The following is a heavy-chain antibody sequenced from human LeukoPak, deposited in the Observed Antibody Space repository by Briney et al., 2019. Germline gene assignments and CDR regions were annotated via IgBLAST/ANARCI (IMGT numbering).Heavy chain of an antibody. V-gene: IGHV3-74*01. D-gene: IGHD3-22*01. J-gene: IGHJ4*02. Sequence: QSGGSLRLSCAASGFTFSSYGMHWVRQAPGKGLVWVSRIKSDGSTTTYADSVKGRFTISRDNAKNTLYLQMNSLRAEDTAVYYCARGSDSSGYFPKVDWGQGTLVTVSS. CDR1: GFTFSSYG. CDR2: IKSDGSTT. CDR3: ARGSDSSGYFPKVD.